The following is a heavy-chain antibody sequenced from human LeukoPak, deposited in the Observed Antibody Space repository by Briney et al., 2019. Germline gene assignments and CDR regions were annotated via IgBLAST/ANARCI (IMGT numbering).Heavy chain of an antibody. CDR1: GDSISSSSYY. CDR2: IYYSGST. Sequence: SETLSLTCTVSGDSISSSSYYWVWIRQPPGKGLEWIGNIYYSGSTYYNPSLKSRVTISVDTSMNQFSLKLSSVTAADTAVYYCARLGWGSSWYDFGFDYWGQGTLVTVSS. V-gene: IGHV4-39*01. J-gene: IGHJ4*02. CDR3: ARLGWGSSWYDFGFDY. D-gene: IGHD6-13*01.